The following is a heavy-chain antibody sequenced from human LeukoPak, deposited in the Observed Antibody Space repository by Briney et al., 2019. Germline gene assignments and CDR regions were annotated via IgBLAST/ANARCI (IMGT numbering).Heavy chain of an antibody. CDR2: IDWDDDK. J-gene: IGHJ3*02. V-gene: IGHV2-70*11. CDR3: VRLYWSQHAFDI. CDR1: GFSLNTNTMC. Sequence: SGPALVKPTQTLTLTCTFSGFSLNTNTMCVSWILQPPGKALEWLPRIDWDDDKYYSTSLKTRLTISKDTSKIQLVLTMTNMDPVDTAPYYVVRLYWSQHAFDIGGQGPFVTVPS. D-gene: IGHD2-15*01.